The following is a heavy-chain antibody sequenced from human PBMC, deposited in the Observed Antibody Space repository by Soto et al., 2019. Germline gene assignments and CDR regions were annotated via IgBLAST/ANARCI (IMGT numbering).Heavy chain of an antibody. V-gene: IGHV4-38-2*02. CDR2: IYHSGKT. CDR1: GYSISSDYY. CDR3: ARDKRVTMIGGWFDP. J-gene: IGHJ5*02. D-gene: IGHD3-22*01. Sequence: SETLSLTCVVSGYSISSDYYWAWVRQPPGKELEWTGSIYHSGKTYYKPSLRSRVTVSVDTSKNQFSMKLISVTAADTAVYYCARDKRVTMIGGWFDPWGQGTLVTVSS.